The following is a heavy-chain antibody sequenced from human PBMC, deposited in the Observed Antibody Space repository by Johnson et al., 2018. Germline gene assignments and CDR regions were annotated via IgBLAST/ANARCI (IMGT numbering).Heavy chain of an antibody. Sequence: QVQLQESGPGLVKPSETLSLTCTVSGGSISSYYWSWIRQPPGKGLEWIGYIYYSGSTNYNPSLKSRFTISVDTSKNQFSLKLSSVTAADTAVYFWARYYVSSGYSGGAFDIWGQGTMVTVSS. D-gene: IGHD3-22*01. J-gene: IGHJ3*02. V-gene: IGHV4-59*01. CDR1: GGSISSYY. CDR2: IYYSGST. CDR3: ARYYVSSGYSGGAFDI.